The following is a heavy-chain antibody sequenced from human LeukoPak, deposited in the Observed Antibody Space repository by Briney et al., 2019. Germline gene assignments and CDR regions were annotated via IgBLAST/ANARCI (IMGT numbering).Heavy chain of an antibody. J-gene: IGHJ4*02. V-gene: IGHV1-2*02. CDR3: ASAPPRYCSSTSCYSFDY. D-gene: IGHD2-2*01. Sequence: ASVKVSCKASGYTFTGYYMHWVRQAPGQGLEWMGWINPNSCGTNYAQKFQGRVTMTRDTSISTAYMELSRLRSDDTAVYYCASAPPRYCSSTSCYSFDYWGQGTLVTVSS. CDR1: GYTFTGYY. CDR2: INPNSCGT.